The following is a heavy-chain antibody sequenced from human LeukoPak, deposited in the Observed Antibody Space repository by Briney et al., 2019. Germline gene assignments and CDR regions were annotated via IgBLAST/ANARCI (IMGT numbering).Heavy chain of an antibody. J-gene: IGHJ4*02. CDR2: IYPGDSDT. V-gene: IGHV5-51*01. CDR1: EYSFTSYW. Sequence: GESLNISGQGSEYSFTSYWICWLRQLPGKGLDWLVIIYPGDSDTSNSPSFQGQVTISADKSISTAYLQWSSLKASDTAMYYCARRVAVAGRYLYYFDYWGQGNLVTVSS. D-gene: IGHD6-19*01. CDR3: ARRVAVAGRYLYYFDY.